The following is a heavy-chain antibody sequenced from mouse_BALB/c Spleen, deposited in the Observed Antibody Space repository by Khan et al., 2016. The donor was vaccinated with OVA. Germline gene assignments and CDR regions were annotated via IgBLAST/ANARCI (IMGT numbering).Heavy chain of an antibody. CDR1: DYSITSDYA. Sequence: EVKLEESGPGLVKPSQSLSLTCTVTDYSITSDYAWNWIRQFPGNTLEWMGYISYSGYTSYNPSLKSRISITRDTSKNQFFLQLNSVTTEDIATXYCARGVTTATSAWFAYWGQGTLVTVSA. CDR3: ARGVTTATSAWFAY. CDR2: ISYSGYT. D-gene: IGHD1-2*01. J-gene: IGHJ3*01. V-gene: IGHV3-2*02.